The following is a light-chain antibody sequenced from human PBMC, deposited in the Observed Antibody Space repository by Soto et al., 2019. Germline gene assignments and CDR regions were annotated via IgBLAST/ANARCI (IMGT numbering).Light chain of an antibody. CDR3: QSYDDSLSVHYV. CDR1: SSNIGSTYD. Sequence: QLVLTQPPSVSGAPGQRVTISCTGSSSNIGSTYDVQWYQQLPGTAPKLLIHGNTDRPSGVPDRFSGSKSGTSASLAITGLQADDEDDYYCQSYDDSLSVHYVFGTGTKLTVL. V-gene: IGLV1-40*01. J-gene: IGLJ1*01. CDR2: GNT.